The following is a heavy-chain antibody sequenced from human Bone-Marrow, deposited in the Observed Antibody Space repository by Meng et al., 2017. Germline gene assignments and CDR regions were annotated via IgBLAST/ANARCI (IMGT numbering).Heavy chain of an antibody. Sequence: VQLQESGPGLGKPSVTLSLTCAVSGGSISSPNWWSWVRQPPGRGLEWIGEIYHSGSTTYNPSLLSRVTISVDKSKNQFSLKLSSVTAADTAIYYCARVIYRPSGHNYFDPWGQGTLVTVAS. V-gene: IGHV4-4*02. CDR3: ARVIYRPSGHNYFDP. CDR1: GGSISSPNW. CDR2: IYHSGST. J-gene: IGHJ5*02. D-gene: IGHD1-26*01.